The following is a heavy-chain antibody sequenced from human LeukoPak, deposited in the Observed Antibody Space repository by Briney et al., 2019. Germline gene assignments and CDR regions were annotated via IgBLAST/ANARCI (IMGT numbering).Heavy chain of an antibody. CDR2: FHNSGTS. CDR3: TRGAGWLIDY. D-gene: IGHD3-16*01. V-gene: IGHV4-59*01. Sequence: SETLSLTCTVSGDSISTYYWSWIRQPPGKGLEWIGYFHNSGTSTYNPSLKSRVTISADTSKNQFSLKLNSLTTADTAVYYCTRGAGWLIDYWGQGILVTVSS. CDR1: GDSISTYY. J-gene: IGHJ4*02.